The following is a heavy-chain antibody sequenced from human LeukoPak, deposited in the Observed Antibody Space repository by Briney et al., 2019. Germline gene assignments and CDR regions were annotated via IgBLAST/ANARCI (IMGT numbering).Heavy chain of an antibody. CDR1: GGSVSSGSYY. CDR3: AGVVGGSYSMDV. Sequence: SDTLSLTCTVSGGSVSSGSYYWSWIRQPPGKGLEWIGYIYYSGSTKYNPSLKSRVTISIDTSKNQFSLKLSSMTAADTAMYYCAGVVGGSYSMDVWGQGTTVTVSS. D-gene: IGHD1-26*01. J-gene: IGHJ6*03. CDR2: IYYSGST. V-gene: IGHV4-61*01.